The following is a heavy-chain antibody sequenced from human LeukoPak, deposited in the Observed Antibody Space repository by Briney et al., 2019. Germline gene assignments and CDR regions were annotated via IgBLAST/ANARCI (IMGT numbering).Heavy chain of an antibody. V-gene: IGHV3-49*04. D-gene: IGHD2-2*01. Sequence: PGRSLRLSCTAAGFTFGDYTMNWVRQAPGKGLEWVGLIRSNTYGGATEYAASVKGRFTISRDDSKSIAYLQMNSLKIEDTAVYYCTRAPYQGYWGQGTLVTVSS. CDR2: IRSNTYGGAT. CDR1: GFTFGDYT. J-gene: IGHJ4*02. CDR3: TRAPYQGY.